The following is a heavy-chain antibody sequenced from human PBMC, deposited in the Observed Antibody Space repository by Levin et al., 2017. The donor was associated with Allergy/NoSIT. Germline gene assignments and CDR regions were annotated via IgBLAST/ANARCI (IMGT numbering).Heavy chain of an antibody. V-gene: IGHV3-23*01. CDR1: DFTFGRYA. Sequence: GASVKVSCAASDFTFGRYAMSWVRQAPGKGLEWVSTISASRTTTYYADSVKGRFTISRDNSKNTLSLEMNSLRAEDTAIYYCAKDPTVVGAYYFDYWGQGTLVTVSS. CDR2: ISASRTTT. D-gene: IGHD1-26*01. CDR3: AKDPTVVGAYYFDY. J-gene: IGHJ4*02.